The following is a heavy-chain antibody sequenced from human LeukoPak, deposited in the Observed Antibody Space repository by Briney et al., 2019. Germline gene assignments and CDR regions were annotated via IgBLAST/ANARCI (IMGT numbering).Heavy chain of an antibody. J-gene: IGHJ4*02. V-gene: IGHV3-21*01. CDR1: GFTFSSDS. CDR3: AKDGVGATSLDC. CDR2: ISSSSSYI. Sequence: PGGSLRLSCAASGFTFSSDSMNWVRQAPGEGLEWVSSISSSSSYIYYADSVKGRFTISRDNAKNSLYLQMNSLRAEDTAVYYCAKDGVGATSLDCWGQGTLVTVSS. D-gene: IGHD1-26*01.